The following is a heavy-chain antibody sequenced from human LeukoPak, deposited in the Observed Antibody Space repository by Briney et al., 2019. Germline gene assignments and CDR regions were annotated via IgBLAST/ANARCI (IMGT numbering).Heavy chain of an antibody. Sequence: GGSLRLSCAASGFTFSRYWMNWVRQAPRKGLEWVANIKEDGNGEYYVDSVKGRFIISRDNAKNSLYLQMNSLRAEDTAVYYCARVSDTGSPNDYWGQGTLVTVSS. CDR1: GFTFSRYW. V-gene: IGHV3-7*01. J-gene: IGHJ4*02. D-gene: IGHD5-18*01. CDR2: IKEDGNGE. CDR3: ARVSDTGSPNDY.